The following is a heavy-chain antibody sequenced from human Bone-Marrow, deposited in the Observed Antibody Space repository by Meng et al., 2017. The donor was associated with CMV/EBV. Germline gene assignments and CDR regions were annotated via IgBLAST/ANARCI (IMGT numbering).Heavy chain of an antibody. V-gene: IGHV3-30*02. CDR2: IRYDGSNK. CDR3: ARGILNRYGYWFDP. CDR1: GFTFSSYG. Sequence: GGSLRLSCAASGFTFSSYGMHWVRQAPGKGLEWVAFIRYDGSNKYYADSVKGRFTISRDNSKNTLYLQMDSLSAEDTAVYYCARGILNRYGYWFDPWGQGPLVTVSS. D-gene: IGHD3-10*01. J-gene: IGHJ5*02.